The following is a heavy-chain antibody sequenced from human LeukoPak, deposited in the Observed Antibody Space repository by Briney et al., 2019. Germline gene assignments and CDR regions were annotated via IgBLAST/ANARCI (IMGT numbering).Heavy chain of an antibody. V-gene: IGHV4-39*07. CDR1: GGSISSSSYY. D-gene: IGHD5-24*01. CDR3: ARGGMTRWLLLYYFDY. CDR2: IYYSGST. J-gene: IGHJ4*02. Sequence: SETLSLTCTVSGGSISSSSYYWGWIRQPPGKGLEWIGSIYYSGSTYYNPSLRSRVTISVDTSKNQFSLKLSSVTAADTAVYYCARGGMTRWLLLYYFDYWGQGTLVTVSS.